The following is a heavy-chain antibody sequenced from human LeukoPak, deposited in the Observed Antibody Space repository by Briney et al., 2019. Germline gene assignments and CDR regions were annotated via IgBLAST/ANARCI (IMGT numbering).Heavy chain of an antibody. D-gene: IGHD3-22*01. CDR1: GGSISSSNW. J-gene: IGHJ4*02. CDR2: IYHSGST. V-gene: IGHV4-4*02. Sequence: SETLPLTCAVSGGSISSSNWWSWVRQPPGKGLEWTGEIYHSGSTNYNPSLKSRVTISVDTSKNQFSLKLSSVTAADTAVYYCARHRTYYYDSSGYYQYYFDYWGQGTLVTVSS. CDR3: ARHRTYYYDSSGYYQYYFDY.